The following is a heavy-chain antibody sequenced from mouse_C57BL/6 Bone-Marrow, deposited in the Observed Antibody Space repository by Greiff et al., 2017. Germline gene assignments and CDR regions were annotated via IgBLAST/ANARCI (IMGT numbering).Heavy chain of an antibody. V-gene: IGHV5-6*01. J-gene: IGHJ4*01. D-gene: IGHD1-1*01. CDR2: ISSGGSYT. Sequence: EVQVVESGGDLVKPGGSLKLSCAASGFTFSSYGMSWVRQTPDKRLEWVATISSGGSYTYYPDSVKGRFTISRDNAKNTLYLQMSSLKSEDTAMYYCERQGIYYYGSSIHYYAMDYWGQGTSVTVSS. CDR1: GFTFSSYG. CDR3: ERQGIYYYGSSIHYYAMDY.